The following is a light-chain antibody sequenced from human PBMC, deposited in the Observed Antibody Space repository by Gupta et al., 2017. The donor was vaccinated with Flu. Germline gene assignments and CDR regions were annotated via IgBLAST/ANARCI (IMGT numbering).Light chain of an antibody. Sequence: DIVMTQTPLSSPVTLGQSTSISCTSSESLVHDDGRTYLSWLHLRPGQPPRLLFYKVSERFSGVPYRFSASGAGTDFTLKISSVQPEDVGVYYCIQATQFPLTLGGGTKVEIK. CDR2: KVS. J-gene: IGKJ4*01. CDR3: IQATQFPLT. CDR1: ESLVHDDGRTY. V-gene: IGKV2-24*01.